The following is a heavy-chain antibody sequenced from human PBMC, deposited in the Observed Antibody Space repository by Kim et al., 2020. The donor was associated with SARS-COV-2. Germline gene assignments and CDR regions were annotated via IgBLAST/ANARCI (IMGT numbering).Heavy chain of an antibody. J-gene: IGHJ4*02. Sequence: YAASVKGRFTISRDNAKNSLYLQMNSLRAEDTAVYYCARPSIAAAGTFDYWGQGTLVTVSS. D-gene: IGHD6-13*01. V-gene: IGHV3-21*01. CDR3: ARPSIAAAGTFDY.